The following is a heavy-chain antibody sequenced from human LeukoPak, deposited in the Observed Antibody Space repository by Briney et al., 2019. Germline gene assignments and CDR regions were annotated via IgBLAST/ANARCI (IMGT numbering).Heavy chain of an antibody. J-gene: IGHJ4*02. D-gene: IGHD2-21*02. Sequence: GGSLRLSCAASGFSFSSYWMTWVRQAPGKGLEWVANIKEDGSAKYYVDSVRGRFTISRDNAKDSLYLQMNSLRAEDTAVYYCARDAGDNYYGYWGQGTLVTVSS. CDR3: ARDAGDNYYGY. V-gene: IGHV3-7*01. CDR2: IKEDGSAK. CDR1: GFSFSSYW.